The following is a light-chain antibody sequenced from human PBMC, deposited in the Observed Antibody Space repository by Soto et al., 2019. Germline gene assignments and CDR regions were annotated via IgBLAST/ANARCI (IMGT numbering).Light chain of an antibody. Sequence: EVLLTQSPGTVSLSPGETATLSCRASQIVSANYLAWYQQKAGQAPTILIYGATSRATGVPDRFSGRGSGTDFTLTISRLEPEDFATYYCQQYGSSPGTFGQGTKVEF. V-gene: IGKV3-20*01. CDR2: GAT. CDR3: QQYGSSPGT. CDR1: QIVSANY. J-gene: IGKJ1*01.